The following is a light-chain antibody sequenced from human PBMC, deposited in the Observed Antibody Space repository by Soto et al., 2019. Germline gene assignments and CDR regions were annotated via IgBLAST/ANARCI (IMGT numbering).Light chain of an antibody. CDR1: QSVSSSY. J-gene: IGKJ5*01. CDR2: GAY. CDR3: KQYGSSPIT. V-gene: IGKV3-20*01. Sequence: EIVMTQSPATLSVSPGGRATLSCRASQSVSSSYLAWYQQKPGQAHRLLIYGAYSRATGIQDRFSGSGSGTDFTLTIRRLEPEDFAVYYCKQYGSSPITFGQGTRLEIK.